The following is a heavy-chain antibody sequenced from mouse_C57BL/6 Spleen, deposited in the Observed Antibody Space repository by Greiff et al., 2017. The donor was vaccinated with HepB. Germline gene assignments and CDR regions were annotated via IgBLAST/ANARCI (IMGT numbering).Heavy chain of an antibody. V-gene: IGHV1-76*01. CDR3: ARKGDMDY. Sequence: VKLQESGAELVRPGASVKLSCKASGYTFTDYYINWVKQRPGQGLEWIARIYPGSGNTYYNEKFKGKATLTAEKSSSTAYMQLSSLTSEDSAVYFCARKGDMDYWGQGTSVTVSS. CDR1: GYTFTDYY. CDR2: IYPGSGNT. D-gene: IGHD3-3*01. J-gene: IGHJ4*01.